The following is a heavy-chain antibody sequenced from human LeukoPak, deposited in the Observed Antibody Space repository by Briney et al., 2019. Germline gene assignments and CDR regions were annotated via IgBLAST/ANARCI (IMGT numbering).Heavy chain of an antibody. D-gene: IGHD1-26*01. CDR3: ARDRVPSSTWWEDYYYGMDV. V-gene: IGHV3-NL1*01. Sequence: GGSLRLSCAASGFSFSTYGMHWLRQTPGKGLEWVSVLYSGGSTYYADSVKGRFTISRDNSKNTLYLQMNSLRAEDTAVYYCARDRVPSSTWWEDYYYGMDVWGQGTTVTVSS. CDR1: GFSFSTYG. CDR2: LYSGGST. J-gene: IGHJ6*02.